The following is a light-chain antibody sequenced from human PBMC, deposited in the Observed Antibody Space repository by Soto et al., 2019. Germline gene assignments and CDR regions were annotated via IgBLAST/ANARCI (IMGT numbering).Light chain of an antibody. CDR3: HQYGNSPWT. V-gene: IGKV3-20*01. Sequence: EIVLTQSPGTPSLSPGERATLSCRASQSGFSTYLAWFQQKPGQAPRLLIYGASTRAAGVPDRFSGSGSATDFTLTISRLEPEDFAVYYCHQYGNSPWTIGQGTVVE. CDR1: QSGFSTY. J-gene: IGKJ1*01. CDR2: GAS.